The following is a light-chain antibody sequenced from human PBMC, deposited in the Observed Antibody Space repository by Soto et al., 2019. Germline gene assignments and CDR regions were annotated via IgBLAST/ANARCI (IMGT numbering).Light chain of an antibody. CDR3: QKYNSAPYT. CDR1: QDISNY. J-gene: IGKJ2*01. Sequence: DIQMTQSPSSLSASVGDRVTITCRASQDISNYLAWYQQKPGKVPKLLIYATSTLQSGVPSRFSGSGSGTDFTLTIYRLQPDDVAAYYCQKYNSAPYTFGQGTKLEIK. V-gene: IGKV1-27*01. CDR2: ATS.